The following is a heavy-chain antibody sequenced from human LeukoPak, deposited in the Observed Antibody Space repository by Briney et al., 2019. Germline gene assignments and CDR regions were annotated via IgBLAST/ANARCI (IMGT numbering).Heavy chain of an antibody. D-gene: IGHD1-20*01. V-gene: IGHV3-30*04. CDR3: ARAGGLYNWNFGDAIDI. CDR2: ISYDGSNE. J-gene: IGHJ3*02. Sequence: HTGGSLRLSCAASGFTFSTYAMHWVRQAPGKGLEWVAVISYDGSNEYYADSVKGRFTISRDSSKNTLYLQMSSLRPEDTSVYHCARAGGLYNWNFGDAIDIWGQGTRVTVSS. CDR1: GFTFSTYA.